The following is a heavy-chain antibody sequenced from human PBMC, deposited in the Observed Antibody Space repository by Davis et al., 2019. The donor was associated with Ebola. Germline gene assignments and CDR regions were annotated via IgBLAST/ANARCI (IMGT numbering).Heavy chain of an antibody. Sequence: PGGSLRLSCAASGFTFSSYGMHWVRQAPGKGLEWVAVISYDGSNKYYADSVKGRFTISRDHSKNTLYLQMNSLRAEDTAVYYCAKDRNWFDPWGQGTLVTVSS. V-gene: IGHV3-30*18. J-gene: IGHJ5*02. CDR3: AKDRNWFDP. CDR2: ISYDGSNK. CDR1: GFTFSSYG.